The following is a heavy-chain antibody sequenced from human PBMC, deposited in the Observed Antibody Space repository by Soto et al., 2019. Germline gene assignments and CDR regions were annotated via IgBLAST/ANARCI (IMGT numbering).Heavy chain of an antibody. D-gene: IGHD3-16*01. V-gene: IGHV4-31*01. J-gene: IGHJ1*01. Sequence: QVQLQVSGPGLVKPSQTLSLTCSVSGTSLRSGGYYWSWIRQHPVKGLEWIGQIYHSGTAYYNPXXXXXVTISVXXXXXXXXXMLASXXXXXXXXXYCARARDXXXXXXXXWG. CDR3: ARARDXXXXXXXX. CDR2: IYHSGTA. CDR1: GTSLRSGGYY.